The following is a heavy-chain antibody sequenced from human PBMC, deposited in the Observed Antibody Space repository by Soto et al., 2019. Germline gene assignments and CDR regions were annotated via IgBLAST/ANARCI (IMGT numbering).Heavy chain of an antibody. V-gene: IGHV3-30*18. J-gene: IGHJ4*02. D-gene: IGHD3-16*01. Sequence: QVQLVDSGGGVVQPGRSLRLSCTGSGFTFSNYGMHWVRQAPGKGLEWVAIISHDGSNKYYAASVKDRFTISRDNSKKTRYLQMHSLGAGDTAVYYCAKGGGDQRYCDYWGQGPLVIVSS. CDR3: AKGGGDQRYCDY. CDR1: GFTFSNYG. CDR2: ISHDGSNK.